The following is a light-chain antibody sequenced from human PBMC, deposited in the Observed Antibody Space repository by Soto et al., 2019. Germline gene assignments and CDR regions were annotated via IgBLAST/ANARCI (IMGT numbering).Light chain of an antibody. J-gene: IGKJ2*01. CDR2: DAS. V-gene: IGKV3-11*01. Sequence: EIVLTQSPATLSLSPGERATLSCRASQSVISYLAWYQQKPGQAPRLLIYDASNRATGIPARFSGSGSGTDFTLTISSLEPEDFAVYYWQQRSNWPSLYTFGQVTKLEIK. CDR1: QSVISY. CDR3: QQRSNWPSLYT.